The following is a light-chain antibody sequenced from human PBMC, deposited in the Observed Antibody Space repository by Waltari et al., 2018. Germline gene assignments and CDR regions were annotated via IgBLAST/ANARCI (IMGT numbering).Light chain of an antibody. CDR2: DAY. CDR3: QQRFSWPT. Sequence: EIVLTQSPATLSLSPGERATLSCRASQSVSSYLAWYKQKPGQAPRLLIYDAYNRATGIPDRFSGSGSGTDFTLTISSLEPEDFAVYYCQQRFSWPTFGQGAKVEIK. V-gene: IGKV3-11*01. J-gene: IGKJ1*01. CDR1: QSVSSY.